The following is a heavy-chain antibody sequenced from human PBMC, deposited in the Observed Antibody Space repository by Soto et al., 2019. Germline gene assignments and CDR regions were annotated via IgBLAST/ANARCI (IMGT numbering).Heavy chain of an antibody. J-gene: IGHJ4*02. CDR2: INHSGST. Sequence: SETLSLTCAVYGGSFSGYYWSWIRQPPGKGLEWIGEINHSGSTNYNPSLKSRVTISVDTSKNQFSLKLSSVTAADTAVYYCARGFRGDDSSGYNDYWGQGTLVTVSS. V-gene: IGHV4-34*01. CDR1: GGSFSGYY. D-gene: IGHD3-22*01. CDR3: ARGFRGDDSSGYNDY.